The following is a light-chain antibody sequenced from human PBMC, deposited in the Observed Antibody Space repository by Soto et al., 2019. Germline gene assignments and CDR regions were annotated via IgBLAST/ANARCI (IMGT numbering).Light chain of an antibody. V-gene: IGLV2-14*01. CDR3: SSYTTSSTPVV. CDR2: EVT. Sequence: QSALTQPASVSGSPGQSITISCTGTSSDLGVYNYVSWYQQHPGKAPKLIIYEVTNRPSGVSNRFSGSKSGNTASLTISGLQAEVEADYYCSSYTTSSTPVVFGGGTKLTVL. CDR1: SSDLGVYNY. J-gene: IGLJ2*01.